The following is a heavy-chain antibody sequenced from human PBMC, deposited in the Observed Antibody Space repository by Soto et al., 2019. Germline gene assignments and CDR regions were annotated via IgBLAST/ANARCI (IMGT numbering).Heavy chain of an antibody. CDR1: GYTFTSYG. J-gene: IGHJ6*02. CDR2: ISAYNGNT. D-gene: IGHD1-26*01. V-gene: IGHV1-18*01. CDR3: ASPKDGGWDPYYSPGLDV. Sequence: ASVKVSCKASGYTFTSYGISWVRQAPGQGLEWMGWISAYNGNTNYAQKLQGRVTMTTDTSTSTAYMELRSLRSDDTAVYYCASPKDGGWDPYYSPGLDVWGQGTTVTVS.